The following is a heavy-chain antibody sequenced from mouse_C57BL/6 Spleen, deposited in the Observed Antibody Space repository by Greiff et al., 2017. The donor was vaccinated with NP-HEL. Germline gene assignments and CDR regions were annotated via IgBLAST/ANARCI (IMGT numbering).Heavy chain of an antibody. CDR2: IDPSDSET. D-gene: IGHD2-4*01. CDR3: ARWIDYDGYFDV. CDR1: GYTFTSYW. Sequence: VQLQQPGAELVRPGSSVKLSCKASGYTFTSYWMHWVKQRPIQGLEWIGNIDPSDSETHYNQKFKDKATLTVDKSSSTAYMQLSSLTSEDSAVYYCARWIDYDGYFDVWGTGTTVTVSS. J-gene: IGHJ1*03. V-gene: IGHV1-52*01.